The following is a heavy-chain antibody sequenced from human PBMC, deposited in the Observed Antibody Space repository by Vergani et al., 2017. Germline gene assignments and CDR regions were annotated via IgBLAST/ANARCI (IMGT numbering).Heavy chain of an antibody. CDR1: GASIRSSNYY. J-gene: IGHJ5*02. V-gene: IGHV4-39*07. Sequence: QLQLQESGPGLVKPSATLSLTCSVSGASIRSSNYYWSWIRQPPGKGLEWIGEINHSGSTNYNPSLKSRVTISVDTSKNQFSLKLSSVTAADTAVYYCARSNRAITMVRGVPNWVDPWGQGTLVTVSS. CDR3: ARSNRAITMVRGVPNWVDP. CDR2: INHSGST. D-gene: IGHD3-10*01.